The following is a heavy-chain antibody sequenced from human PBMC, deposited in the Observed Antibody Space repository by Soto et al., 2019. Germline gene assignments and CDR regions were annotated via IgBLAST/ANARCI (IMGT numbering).Heavy chain of an antibody. CDR3: LRHRSYHTILTVGKRTSFDP. Sequence: GKGLEWIGYIYYRGNTGYNPSLNSRVTISLDTPKNQFSLKLSSVNAAETAVYYCLRHRSYHTILTVGKRTSFDPWG. J-gene: IGHJ5*02. D-gene: IGHD3-9*01. CDR2: IYYRGNT. V-gene: IGHV4-59*08.